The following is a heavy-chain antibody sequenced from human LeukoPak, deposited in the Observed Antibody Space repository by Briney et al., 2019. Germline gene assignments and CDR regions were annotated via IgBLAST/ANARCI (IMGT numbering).Heavy chain of an antibody. D-gene: IGHD1-26*01. CDR2: IYYSGST. CDR1: GGSISSSSYY. J-gene: IGHJ6*02. V-gene: IGHV4-39*07. CDR3: AKAEWDLLGYYHGMDV. Sequence: SETLSLTCTVSGGSISSSSYYWGWIRQPPGKGLEWIGSIYYSGSTYYNPSLKSRLSISVDTSKNQFSLRLSSVTAADTAVYFCAKAEWDLLGYYHGMDVWGQGTTVTVSS.